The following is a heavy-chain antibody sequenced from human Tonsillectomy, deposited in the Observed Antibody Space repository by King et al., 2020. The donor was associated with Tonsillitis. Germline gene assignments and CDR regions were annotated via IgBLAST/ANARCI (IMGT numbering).Heavy chain of an antibody. CDR3: ARRRDRYSRPHFDY. J-gene: IGHJ4*02. V-gene: IGHV4-39*01. D-gene: IGHD5-12*01. Sequence: LQLQESGPGLVKPSETLSLTCRVSCGSMSGSSNYWGWIRQPPGKGLEWIGRKYFSWNSYYSPSFQGRVTISADSAKGQVSLKLSSVTAADTAVYYCARRRDRYSRPHFDYWGQGILVTVSS. CDR2: KYFSWNS. CDR1: CGSMSGSSNY.